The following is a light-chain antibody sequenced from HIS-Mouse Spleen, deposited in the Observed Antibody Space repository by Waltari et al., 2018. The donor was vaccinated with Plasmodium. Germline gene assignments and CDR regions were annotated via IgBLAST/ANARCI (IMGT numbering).Light chain of an antibody. J-gene: IGLJ3*02. V-gene: IGLV2-23*03. Sequence: QSALTQPASVSGSPGQSITISCTGTSSDVGSCTLVSWYQQHPGKAPKLMIYEGSKRPSGVSNRFSGSKSGNTASLTISGLQAEDEADYYCCSYAGSSTFVFGGGTKLTVL. CDR1: SSDVGSCTL. CDR3: CSYAGSSTFV. CDR2: EGS.